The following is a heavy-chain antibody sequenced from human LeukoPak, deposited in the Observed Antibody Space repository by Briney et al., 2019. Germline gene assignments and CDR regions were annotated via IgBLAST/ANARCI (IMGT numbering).Heavy chain of an antibody. D-gene: IGHD3-10*01. CDR2: IYHSGST. J-gene: IGHJ3*02. CDR1: GYSISSGYY. V-gene: IGHV4-38-2*02. CDR3: ARDLRGSGRTFDI. Sequence: SETLSLTCTVSGYSISSGYYWGWIRQPPGKGLEWIGSIYHSGSTYYNPSLKSRVTISVDTSKNQFSLKLSSVTAADTAVYYCARDLRGSGRTFDIWGQGTMVTVSS.